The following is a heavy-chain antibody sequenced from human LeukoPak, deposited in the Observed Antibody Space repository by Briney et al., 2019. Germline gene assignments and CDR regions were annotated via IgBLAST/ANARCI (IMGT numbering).Heavy chain of an antibody. CDR1: GYTFSTYK. D-gene: IGHD5-18*01. CDR2: INPSNGYA. CDR3: ARDESYGLGHDY. J-gene: IGHJ4*02. Sequence: ASVKVSCKASGYTFSTYKMHWVRQAPGQGLEWVGIINPSNGYARNAQNFQGRVTMTRDTSTSTVYMELSSLRSEDTAVYYCARDESYGLGHDYWGQGTLVTVSS. V-gene: IGHV1-46*01.